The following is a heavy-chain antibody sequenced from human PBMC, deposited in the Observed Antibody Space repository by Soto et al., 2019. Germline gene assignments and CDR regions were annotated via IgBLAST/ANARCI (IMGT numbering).Heavy chain of an antibody. CDR2: ISSSGSTA. Sequence: GGSLRLSCAASGFTFSRFEFHWVRQAPGKGLEWISYISSSGSTAYYASSVEGRFTISRDNANNSVYLQMDSLRAEDTALYYCTRAAWFPYLSFYWGQGALVTVSS. V-gene: IGHV3-48*03. J-gene: IGHJ4*02. CDR1: GFTFSRFE. D-gene: IGHD3-10*01. CDR3: TRAAWFPYLSFY.